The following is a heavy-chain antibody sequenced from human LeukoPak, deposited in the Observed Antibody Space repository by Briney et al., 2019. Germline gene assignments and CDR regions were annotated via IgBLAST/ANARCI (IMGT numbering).Heavy chain of an antibody. V-gene: IGHV3-30*02. J-gene: IGHJ4*02. CDR2: IRYDGSNK. CDR1: GFTFGDYA. Sequence: GGSLRLSCTASGFTFGDYAMSWFRQAPGKGLEWVAFIRYDGSNKYYADSVKGRFTISRDNSKNTLYLQMNSLRAEDTAVYYCAKDHQDYWGQGTLVTVSS. CDR3: AKDHQDY.